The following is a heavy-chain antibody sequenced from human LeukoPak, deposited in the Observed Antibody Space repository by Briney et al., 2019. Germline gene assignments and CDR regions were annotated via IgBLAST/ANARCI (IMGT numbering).Heavy chain of an antibody. CDR1: GGSISGSSYY. CDR2: IYYSGST. D-gene: IGHD2-2*01. V-gene: IGHV4-39*01. Sequence: PSETLSLTCTVSGGSISGSSYYWGWIRQPPGKGLEWIGSIYYSGSTYYNPSLKSRVTISVDTSKNQFSLKLSSVTAADTAVYYCARRRRVVVPAAIVSTTTKTTNWYFDLWGRGTLVTVSS. CDR3: ARRRRVVVPAAIVSTTTKTTNWYFDL. J-gene: IGHJ2*01.